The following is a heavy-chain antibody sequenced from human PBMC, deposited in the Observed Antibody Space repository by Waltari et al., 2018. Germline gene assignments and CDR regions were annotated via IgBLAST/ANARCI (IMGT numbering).Heavy chain of an antibody. V-gene: IGHV4-59*12. CDR2: IYGGSGST. D-gene: IGHD3-3*01. CDR3: ARGGSSYYTGSSLDV. Sequence: QVQLQESGPGLVKPSETLSLTCAVSGGSISSNYWSWIRQPPGKGLEWIGYIYGGSGSTSNNPSLKSRVTISTDTSKNQFSLKLRSMTAADTAVYYCARGGSSYYTGSSLDVWGRGVLVTVSS. J-gene: IGHJ4*02. CDR1: GGSISSNY.